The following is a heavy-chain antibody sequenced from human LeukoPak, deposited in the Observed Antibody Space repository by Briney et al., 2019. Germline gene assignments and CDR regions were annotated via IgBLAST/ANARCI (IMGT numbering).Heavy chain of an antibody. J-gene: IGHJ4*02. D-gene: IGHD6-13*01. CDR2: ISSSSSHI. Sequence: GGSLRLSCAASGFTFSSYSMNWVRQAPGKGLEWVSSISSSSSHIYYADSVKGRFTISRDNAKNSLYLQTDSLRAEDTAVYYCARDLGYSSSWYYFDYWGQGTLVTVSS. CDR3: ARDLGYSSSWYYFDY. V-gene: IGHV3-21*01. CDR1: GFTFSSYS.